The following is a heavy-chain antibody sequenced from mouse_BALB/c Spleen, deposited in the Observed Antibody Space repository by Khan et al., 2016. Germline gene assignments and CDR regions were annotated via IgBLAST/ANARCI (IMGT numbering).Heavy chain of an antibody. Sequence: EVELVESGGGLVKPGGSLKLSCAASGFTFSDYYMYWVRQTPEKRLEWVATISDGGSYTYYPDSVKGLFTISRDNAKNTLYLQMSSLKSEDTAMYYCARDLNWDFDVWGAGTTVTVSS. J-gene: IGHJ1*01. V-gene: IGHV5-4*02. CDR1: GFTFSDYY. CDR3: ARDLNWDFDV. CDR2: ISDGGSYT.